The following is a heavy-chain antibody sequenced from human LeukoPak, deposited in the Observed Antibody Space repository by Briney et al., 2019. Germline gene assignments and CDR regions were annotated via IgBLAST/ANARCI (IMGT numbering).Heavy chain of an antibody. J-gene: IGHJ4*02. CDR2: TSSSGSTI. CDR3: ARSIAAAGDYFDY. D-gene: IGHD6-13*01. CDR1: GFTFSRYW. V-gene: IGHV3-48*04. Sequence: GGSLRLSCAASGFTFSRYWMSWVRQAPGKGLEWVPYTSSSGSTIYYADSVKGRFTISRDNAKNSLYLQMNSLRAEDTAVYYCARSIAAAGDYFDYWGQGTLVTVSS.